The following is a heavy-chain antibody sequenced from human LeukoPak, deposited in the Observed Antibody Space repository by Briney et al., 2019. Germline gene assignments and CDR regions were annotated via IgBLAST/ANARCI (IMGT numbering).Heavy chain of an antibody. J-gene: IGHJ6*02. Sequence: GGSLRLSCAASGFTFSSYGMHWVRQAPGKGLEWVAFIRYDGSNKYYADSVKGRFTISRDNSKNTLYLQMNSLRAEDTAVYYCAKDVMVRGVILPGLGMDVWGQGTTVTVSS. V-gene: IGHV3-30*02. D-gene: IGHD3-10*01. CDR2: IRYDGSNK. CDR1: GFTFSSYG. CDR3: AKDVMVRGVILPGLGMDV.